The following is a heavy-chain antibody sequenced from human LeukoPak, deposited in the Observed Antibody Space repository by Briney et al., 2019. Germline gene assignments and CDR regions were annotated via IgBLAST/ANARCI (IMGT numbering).Heavy chain of an antibody. CDR2: ISTSGSII. Sequence: GGSLRLSCAASGFTFSDYEMNWVRQAPGKGLEWVSHISTSGSIIHYADSVEGRFTVSRDNAKNSLYLQMNSLRAEDTALYYCARDATTQVGYVYMDVWGKGTTVTISS. V-gene: IGHV3-48*03. D-gene: IGHD5-18*01. CDR3: ARDATTQVGYVYMDV. CDR1: GFTFSDYE. J-gene: IGHJ6*03.